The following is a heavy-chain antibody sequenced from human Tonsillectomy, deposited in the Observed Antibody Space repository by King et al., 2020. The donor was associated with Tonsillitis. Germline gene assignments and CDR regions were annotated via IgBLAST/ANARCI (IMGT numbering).Heavy chain of an antibody. CDR2: IDPSDSYT. Sequence: QLVQSGAEVKKPGESLRISCKGSGYSFTSYWISWVRQMPGKGLEWMGRIDPSDSYTNYSPSFQGHVTISADKSISTAYLQWSSLKASDTAMYYCARHSIAVADYYYAGMDVWGQGTTVTVSS. CDR3: ARHSIAVADYYYAGMDV. CDR1: GYSFTSYW. V-gene: IGHV5-10-1*03. J-gene: IGHJ6*02. D-gene: IGHD6-13*01.